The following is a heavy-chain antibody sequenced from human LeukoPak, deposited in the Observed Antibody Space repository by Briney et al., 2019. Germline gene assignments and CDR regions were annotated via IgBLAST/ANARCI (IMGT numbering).Heavy chain of an antibody. CDR3: ARDLGDYGVESSE. Sequence: ASVKVSCKASGYTFTGYYIHWVRQAPGQGLEWVGWINPNNGGTNYAQKFQGRVTMTSDTSISTAYMELSRLRSDDTAVYYCARDLGDYGVESSEWGQGTLVTVSS. D-gene: IGHD4-17*01. J-gene: IGHJ1*01. CDR1: GYTFTGYY. V-gene: IGHV1-2*02. CDR2: INPNNGGT.